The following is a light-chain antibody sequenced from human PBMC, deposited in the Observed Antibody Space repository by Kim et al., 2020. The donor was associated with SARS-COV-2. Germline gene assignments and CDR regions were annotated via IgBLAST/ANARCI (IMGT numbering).Light chain of an antibody. V-gene: IGKV3-15*01. CDR2: GAS. CDR1: QSVGSN. Sequence: EIVMTQSPATLSVSPGERATLSCRASQSVGSNLAWYQQRPGQSPRLLIYGASTRATGIPATFSGSGSGTDFTLTISSLQSEDFAVYYCQQYHNWPYTFGQGTKLEI. J-gene: IGKJ2*01. CDR3: QQYHNWPYT.